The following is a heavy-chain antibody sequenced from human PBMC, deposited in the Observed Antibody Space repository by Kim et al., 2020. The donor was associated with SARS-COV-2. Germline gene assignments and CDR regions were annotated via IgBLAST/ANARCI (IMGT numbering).Heavy chain of an antibody. CDR1: GGSFSGYY. J-gene: IGHJ4*02. CDR2: INHSGST. D-gene: IGHD6-19*01. V-gene: IGHV4-34*01. CDR3: ARGGSGWYESRYYFDY. Sequence: SETLSLTCAVYGGSFSGYYWSWIRQPPGKGLEWIGEINHSGSTNYNPSLKSRVTISVDTSKNQFSLKLSSVTAADTAVYYCARGGSGWYESRYYFDYWGQGTLVTVSS.